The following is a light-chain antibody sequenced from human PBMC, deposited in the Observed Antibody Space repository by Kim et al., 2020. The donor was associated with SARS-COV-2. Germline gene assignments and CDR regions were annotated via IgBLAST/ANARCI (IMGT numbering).Light chain of an antibody. CDR3: QAWDSSIDHPKV. CDR1: NIGSKR. V-gene: IGLV3-21*04. CDR2: YDS. Sequence: PRKTARLTRGVNNIGSKRLHCYQHKTGKAPVLLIYYDSERPSGIPERLSGSNSGNPATLSISRVEAGDQADFYCQAWDSSIDHPKVFGGGPQLT. J-gene: IGLJ2*01.